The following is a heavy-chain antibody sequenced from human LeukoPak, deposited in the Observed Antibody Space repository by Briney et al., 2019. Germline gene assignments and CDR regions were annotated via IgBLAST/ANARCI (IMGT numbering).Heavy chain of an antibody. Sequence: KPSETLSLTCAVYGGSFSGYYWSCIRQPPGKGLEWIGEINHSRSTSYNPSLKSRITISVDKSKNQFSLKLRSVTAADTAIYYCARCTAAVGGDFDYWGQGTLSPSPQ. J-gene: IGHJ4*02. CDR1: GGSFSGYY. V-gene: IGHV4-34*01. D-gene: IGHD2-15*01. CDR2: INHSRST. CDR3: ARCTAAVGGDFDY.